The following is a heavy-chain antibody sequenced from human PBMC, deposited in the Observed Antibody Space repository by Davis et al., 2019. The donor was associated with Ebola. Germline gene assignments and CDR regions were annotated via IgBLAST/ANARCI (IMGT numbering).Heavy chain of an antibody. J-gene: IGHJ6*02. CDR2: INPNSGGT. CDR1: GYTFTGYY. Sequence: ASVKVSCKASGYTFTGYYMHWVRQAPGQGLEWMGRINPNSGGTHYAQKFQGRVTMTRDTSISTAYMELSRLRSDDTAVYYCARGEVIVLVPAAIFHYYYGMDVWGQGTTVTVSS. V-gene: IGHV1-2*06. D-gene: IGHD2-2*02. CDR3: ARGEVIVLVPAAIFHYYYGMDV.